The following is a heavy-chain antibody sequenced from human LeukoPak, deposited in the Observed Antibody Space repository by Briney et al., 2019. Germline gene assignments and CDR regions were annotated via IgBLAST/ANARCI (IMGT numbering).Heavy chain of an antibody. V-gene: IGHV4-39*01. J-gene: IGHJ3*02. Sequence: SETLSLTCTVSGGSIRSSSYYWGWIRQPPGKGREWIGSLYYSGSAYYNPSLKSRVTISVDTSKHQFSLKLSSVTAADTAVYYCARHYCSGGSCYPHDAFDIWGQGTMVTVSS. CDR1: GGSIRSSSYY. CDR2: LYYSGSA. CDR3: ARHYCSGGSCYPHDAFDI. D-gene: IGHD2-15*01.